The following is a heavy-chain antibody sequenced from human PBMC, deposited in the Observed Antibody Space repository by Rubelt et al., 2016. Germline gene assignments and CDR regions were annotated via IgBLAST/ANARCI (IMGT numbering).Heavy chain of an antibody. CDR2: IKQAGSEK. V-gene: IGHV3-7*03. Sequence: GKGLERLANIKQAGSEKYYVDSVKGRFTISRDNAKNSLYLQMNSLRAEDTAVYYCARDSGGLEDYFDYWGQGTLVTVSS. D-gene: IGHD3-16*01. CDR3: ARDSGGLEDYFDY. J-gene: IGHJ4*02.